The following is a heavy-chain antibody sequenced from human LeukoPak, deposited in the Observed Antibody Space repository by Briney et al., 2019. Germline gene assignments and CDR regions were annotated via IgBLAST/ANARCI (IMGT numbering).Heavy chain of an antibody. V-gene: IGHV3-30*02. CDR3: ARVDYGDHDLLYYYYYYMDV. J-gene: IGHJ6*03. CDR1: GFTFSSYG. D-gene: IGHD4-17*01. Sequence: GGSLRLSCAASGFTFSSYGMHWVRQAPGKGLEWVAFIRYDGSNKYYADSVKGRFTISRDNAKNSLYLQMNSLRAEDTAVYYCARVDYGDHDLLYYYYYYMDVWGKGTTVTVSS. CDR2: IRYDGSNK.